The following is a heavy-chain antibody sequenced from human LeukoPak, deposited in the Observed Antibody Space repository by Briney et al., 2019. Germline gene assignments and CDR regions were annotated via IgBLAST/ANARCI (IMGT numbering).Heavy chain of an antibody. CDR2: INHSGST. J-gene: IGHJ6*02. CDR1: GGSFSGYY. D-gene: IGHD2-21*01. CDR3: ARDYGGYPPYYYYGMDV. V-gene: IGHV4-34*01. Sequence: PSETLSLTCAVYGGSFSGYYWSWIRQPPGKGLEWIGEINHSGSTNYNPSLKSRVTISVDTSKNQFSLKLSSVTAADTAVYYCARDYGGYPPYYYYGMDVWGQGTTVTVSS.